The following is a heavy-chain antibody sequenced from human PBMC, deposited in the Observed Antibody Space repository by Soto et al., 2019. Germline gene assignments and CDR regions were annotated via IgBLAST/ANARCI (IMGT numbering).Heavy chain of an antibody. Sequence: ASVKVSCKASGYTFTGYYMHWVRQAPGQGLEWMGWINPNSGGTNYAQKFQGWVTMTRDTSISTAYMELSRLRSDDTAVYYCARDRGYSYEGFDYWGQGTLVTVSS. D-gene: IGHD5-18*01. CDR1: GYTFTGYY. CDR3: ARDRGYSYEGFDY. V-gene: IGHV1-2*04. J-gene: IGHJ4*02. CDR2: INPNSGGT.